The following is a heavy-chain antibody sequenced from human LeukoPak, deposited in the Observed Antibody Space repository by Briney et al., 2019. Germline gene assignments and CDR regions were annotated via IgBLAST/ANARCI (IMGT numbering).Heavy chain of an antibody. Sequence: SETLSLTCAVYGGSFSGYYWSWIRQPPGKGLEWIGEISHSGSTNYNPSLKSRVTISVDTSKNQFSLKLSSVTAADTAVYYCARATVVTPCAFDIWGQGTMVTVSS. CDR1: GGSFSGYY. D-gene: IGHD4-23*01. CDR3: ARATVVTPCAFDI. V-gene: IGHV4-34*01. J-gene: IGHJ3*02. CDR2: ISHSGST.